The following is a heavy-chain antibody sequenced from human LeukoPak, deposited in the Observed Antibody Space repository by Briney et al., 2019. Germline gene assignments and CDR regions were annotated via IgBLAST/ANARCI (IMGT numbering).Heavy chain of an antibody. V-gene: IGHV4-59*12. J-gene: IGHJ3*02. CDR2: IYYSGST. Sequence: PSETLSLTCTVSGGSISSYYWSWIRQPPGKGLEWIGYIYYSGSTNYNPSLKSRVTISVDTSKNQSSLKLSSVTAADTAVYYCARDIPGIAAAGSYAFAIGGQGTMVTVSS. D-gene: IGHD6-13*01. CDR1: GGSISSYY. CDR3: ARDIPGIAAAGSYAFAI.